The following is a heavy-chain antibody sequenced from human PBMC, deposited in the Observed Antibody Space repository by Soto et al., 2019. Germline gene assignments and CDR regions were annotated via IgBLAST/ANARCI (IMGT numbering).Heavy chain of an antibody. D-gene: IGHD4-17*01. J-gene: IGHJ4*02. Sequence: LRLSCAASGFTFSSYAMSWVRQAPGKGLEWVSAISGSGGSTYYADSVKGRFTISRDNSKNTLYLQMNSLRAEDTAVYYCAREMGYGDYVYYFDYWGQGTLVTVSS. CDR1: GFTFSSYA. CDR2: ISGSGGST. V-gene: IGHV3-23*01. CDR3: AREMGYGDYVYYFDY.